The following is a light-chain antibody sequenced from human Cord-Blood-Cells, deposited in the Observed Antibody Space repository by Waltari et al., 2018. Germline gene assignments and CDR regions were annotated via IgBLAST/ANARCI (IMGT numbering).Light chain of an antibody. V-gene: IGKV3-15*01. CDR3: QQYNNWPLYT. CDR2: GAS. J-gene: IGKJ2*01. CDR1: QSVSSN. Sequence: MTQSPATLSVSPGERATLSCRASQSVSSNLAWYQQKPGQAPRLLIYGASTRATGIPARFSGSGSGTEFTLTISSLQSEDFAVYYCQQYNNWPLYTFGQGTKLEIK.